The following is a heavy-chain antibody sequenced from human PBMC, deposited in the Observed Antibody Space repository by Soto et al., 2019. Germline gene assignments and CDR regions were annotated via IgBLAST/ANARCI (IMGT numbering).Heavy chain of an antibody. V-gene: IGHV4-31*03. CDR2: IYYSGST. CDR3: ARLSYGSGSYYGGDY. D-gene: IGHD3-10*01. CDR1: GGSISSGGYY. J-gene: IGHJ4*02. Sequence: PSETLSLTCTVSGGSISSGGYYWSWIRQHPGKGLEWIGYIYYSGSTYYNPSLKSRVTISVDTSKNQFSLKLSSVTAADTAVYYCARLSYGSGSYYGGDYWGQGTLVTVSS.